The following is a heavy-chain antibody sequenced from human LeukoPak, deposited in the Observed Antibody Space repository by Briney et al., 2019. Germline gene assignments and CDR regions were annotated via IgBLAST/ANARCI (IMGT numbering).Heavy chain of an antibody. D-gene: IGHD3-3*01. V-gene: IGHV1-69*01. CDR2: IFGTA. Sequence: IFGTANYAQKFQGRVTITADESTSTAYMELSSLRSEDTAVYYCARDPVAYDFWSGYFDYWGQGTLVTVSS. CDR3: ARDPVAYDFWSGYFDY. J-gene: IGHJ4*02.